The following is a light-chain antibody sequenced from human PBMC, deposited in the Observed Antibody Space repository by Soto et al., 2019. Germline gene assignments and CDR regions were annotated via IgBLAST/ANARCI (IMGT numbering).Light chain of an antibody. Sequence: SYELTQPPSVAVAPGQTATITCGGNNIVTKTVNWYQQRPGQAPVLVVHDDSDRPSGIPERVSGSNSGIAATLTISRVEAGDEADYFCQVWESSSGIGVFGGGTKLTVL. J-gene: IGLJ2*01. V-gene: IGLV3-21*02. CDR1: NIVTKT. CDR2: DDS. CDR3: QVWESSSGIGV.